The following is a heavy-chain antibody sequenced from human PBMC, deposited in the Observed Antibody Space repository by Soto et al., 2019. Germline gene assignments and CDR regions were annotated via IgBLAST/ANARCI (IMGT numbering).Heavy chain of an antibody. J-gene: IGHJ4*02. CDR3: ARGFLEKSHDY. CDR2: IFHSGST. V-gene: IGHV4-4*02. CDR1: GGSISSSNW. Sequence: SETLSLTCAVSGGSISSSNWWHWVHPPPGKGLEWIGEIFHSGSTNYNPSLKSRGTISVDKSKNQFSLKLNSVTAADTAVYYCARGFLEKSHDYWGQGTLVTVSS.